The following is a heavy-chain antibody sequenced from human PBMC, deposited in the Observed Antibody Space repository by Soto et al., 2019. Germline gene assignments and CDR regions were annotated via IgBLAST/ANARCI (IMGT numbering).Heavy chain of an antibody. CDR3: ARVQFDFWSGYAHFDY. J-gene: IGHJ4*02. Sequence: EVQLLESGGGLVQPGGSLRLSCAASGFAFSTFALSWVRQAPGKGLQWVSAISGSGGDTDYADSVKGRFTISRDNSKNTLYLQMNSLRAEDTAVYYCARVQFDFWSGYAHFDYWGQGTLVTVSS. V-gene: IGHV3-23*01. D-gene: IGHD3-3*01. CDR2: ISGSGGDT. CDR1: GFAFSTFA.